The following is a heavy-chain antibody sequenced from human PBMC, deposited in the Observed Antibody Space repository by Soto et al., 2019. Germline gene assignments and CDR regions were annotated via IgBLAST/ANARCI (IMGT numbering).Heavy chain of an antibody. J-gene: IGHJ4*02. D-gene: IGHD3-10*01. Sequence: QVQLVQSGAEVKRPGSSVKVSCKASGDTFNFYSINWVRQAPGVGLEWMGRVNPIVSMSNYSQKFQGRVTMTAAKSTSTAYMELSSLRSEATAIYYCASSYGSGYRAFDYWGQGALVTVSS. CDR1: GDTFNFYS. CDR3: ASSYGSGYRAFDY. CDR2: VNPIVSMS. V-gene: IGHV1-69*02.